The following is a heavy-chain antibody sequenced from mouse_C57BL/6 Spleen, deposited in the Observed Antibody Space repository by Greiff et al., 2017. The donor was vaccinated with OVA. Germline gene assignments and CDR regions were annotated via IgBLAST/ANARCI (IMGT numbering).Heavy chain of an antibody. CDR3: VPTAQARDWFAY. CDR2: IHPNSGST. CDR1: GYTFTSYW. Sequence: QVQLQQPGAELVKPGASVKLSCKASGYTFTSYWMHWLRQGPGQGLGWIGMIHPNSGSTTYNEKFKSKATLTVDKSSSTAYMQLSSLTSEDSAVYYCVPTAQARDWFAYWGQGTLVTVSA. J-gene: IGHJ3*01. V-gene: IGHV1-64*01. D-gene: IGHD3-2*02.